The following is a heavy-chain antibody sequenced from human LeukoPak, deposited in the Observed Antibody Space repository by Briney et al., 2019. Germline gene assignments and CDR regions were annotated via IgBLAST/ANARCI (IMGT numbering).Heavy chain of an antibody. CDR2: IKEDGNEK. CDR1: GFTFNTYW. V-gene: IGHV3-7*03. J-gene: IGHJ4*02. CDR3: AKTYCSSTSCYERDY. Sequence: GGSLRLSCAVSGFTFNTYWMSWVRQAPGKGLEWVANIKEDGNEKKYVDSVKGRFTISRDNAKNSLYLQMNSLRAEDTAVYYCAKTYCSSTSCYERDYWGQGTLVTVSS. D-gene: IGHD2-2*01.